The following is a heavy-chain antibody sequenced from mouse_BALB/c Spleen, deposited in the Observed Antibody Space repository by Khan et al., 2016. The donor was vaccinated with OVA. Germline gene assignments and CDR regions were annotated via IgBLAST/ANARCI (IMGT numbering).Heavy chain of an antibody. J-gene: IGHJ1*01. CDR3: ARDYGNYGWYFDV. CDR2: IWAGGST. CDR1: GFSLTSYG. D-gene: IGHD2-1*01. Sequence: QVQLKESGPAMVAPSQSLSITCTVSGFSLTSYGVHWVRQPPGKGLEWLGVIWAGGSTNYNSALMSRLRISKDNSKSQVFLKMNSLQTDDTAMYYCARDYGNYGWYFDVWGAGTTVTVSS. V-gene: IGHV2-9*02.